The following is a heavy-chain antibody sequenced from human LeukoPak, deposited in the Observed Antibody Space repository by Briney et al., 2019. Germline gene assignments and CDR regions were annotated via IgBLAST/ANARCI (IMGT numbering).Heavy chain of an antibody. J-gene: IGHJ4*02. D-gene: IGHD6-6*01. CDR1: GFTFSSYW. CDR3: ARDPARGIAARPGDY. CDR2: IKQDGSEK. V-gene: IGHV3-7*01. Sequence: PGGSLRLSCAASGFTFSSYWMSWVRQAPGKGLEWVANIKQDGSEKYYVDSVKGRFTISRDNAKNSLYLQMNSLRAEDTAVYYCARDPARGIAARPGDYWGQGTLVTVSS.